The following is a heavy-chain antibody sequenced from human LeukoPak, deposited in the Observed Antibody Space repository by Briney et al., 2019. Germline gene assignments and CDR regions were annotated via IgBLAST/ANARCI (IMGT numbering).Heavy chain of an antibody. CDR1: GYTFTSYY. CDR2: IDPSGGST. D-gene: IGHD2-15*01. J-gene: IGHJ4*02. V-gene: IGHV1-46*01. CDR3: ARRRKCSGGSCYPDY. Sequence: ASVKVSCKASGYTFTSYYMHWVRQAPGQGLEWMGIIDPSGGSTSYAQKFQGRVTMTRDTSTSTVYMELSSLRSEDTAVYYCARRRKCSGGSCYPDYWGQGTLVTVSS.